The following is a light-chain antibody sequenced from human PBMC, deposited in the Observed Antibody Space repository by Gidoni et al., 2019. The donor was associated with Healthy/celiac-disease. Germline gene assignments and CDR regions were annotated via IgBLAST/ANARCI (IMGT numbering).Light chain of an antibody. CDR2: LGS. V-gene: IGKV2-28*01. Sequence: EIVMTQPPRSLPVTPGEPASISCRSSQSLLHSNGYNYLDWYLQKPGQSPQLLIYLGSNRASGVPDRFSGSGSGTDFTLKISRVEAEDVGVYYCMQALQTHTFGQGTKLEIK. CDR1: QSLLHSNGYNY. J-gene: IGKJ2*01. CDR3: MQALQTHT.